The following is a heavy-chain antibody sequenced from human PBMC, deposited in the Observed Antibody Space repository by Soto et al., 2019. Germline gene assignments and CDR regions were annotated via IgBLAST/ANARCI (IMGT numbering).Heavy chain of an antibody. V-gene: IGHV4-61*01. Sequence: SETLSLTCTVSGGSVSSGSYYWSWIRQPPGKGLEWIGYIYYSGSTNYNPSLKSRVTISVDTSKNQFSLKLSSVTAADTAVYYCAREDIGIAVAGTSDYWGQGTLVTVSS. CDR1: GGSVSSGSYY. J-gene: IGHJ4*02. CDR3: AREDIGIAVAGTSDY. D-gene: IGHD6-19*01. CDR2: IYYSGST.